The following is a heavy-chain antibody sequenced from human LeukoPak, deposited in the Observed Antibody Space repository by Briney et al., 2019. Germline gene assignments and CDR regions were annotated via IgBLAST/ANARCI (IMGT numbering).Heavy chain of an antibody. V-gene: IGHV3-23*01. D-gene: IGHD3-22*01. CDR3: AKDKLMIVVANYPYYFDS. CDR1: GFTLSTYA. J-gene: IGHJ4*02. Sequence: PGRSLRLSCAASGFTLSTYAMHWVRQAPGKGLEWVSAISGSGGLTYYADSVKGRFTVSRDNSKNTLYLQMNSLRAEDTAVYYCAKDKLMIVVANYPYYFDSWGQGTLVTVSS. CDR2: ISGSGGLT.